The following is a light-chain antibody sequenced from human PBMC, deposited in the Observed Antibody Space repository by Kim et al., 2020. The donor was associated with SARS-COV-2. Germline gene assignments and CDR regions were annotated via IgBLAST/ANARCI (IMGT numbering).Light chain of an antibody. CDR2: QDS. Sequence: SPGQTASITCSGDKLEDKYACWYQQKPGQSPVLVIYQDSKRPSGIPERFSGSNSGNTATLTISGTQAMDEADYYCQAWDSSTAWVFGGGTQLTVL. CDR1: KLEDKY. V-gene: IGLV3-1*01. J-gene: IGLJ3*02. CDR3: QAWDSSTAWV.